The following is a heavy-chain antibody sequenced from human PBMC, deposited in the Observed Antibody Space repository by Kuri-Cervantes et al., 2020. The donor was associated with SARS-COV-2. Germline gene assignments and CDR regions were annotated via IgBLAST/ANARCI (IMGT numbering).Heavy chain of an antibody. CDR2: IIPIFGTA. D-gene: IGHD3-22*01. CDR1: GGTFSSYA. Sequence: SVKVSCKASGGTFSSYAISWVRQAPGQGLEWMGGIIPIFGTANYAQKFQGRVTITADESTSTAYMELSSLRSEDTAVYYCARDAYDSSGYYYQFVYWGQGTLVTGSS. J-gene: IGHJ4*02. CDR3: ARDAYDSSGYYYQFVY. V-gene: IGHV1-69*13.